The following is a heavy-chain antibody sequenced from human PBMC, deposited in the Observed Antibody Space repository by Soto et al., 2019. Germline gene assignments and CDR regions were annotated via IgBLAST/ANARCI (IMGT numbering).Heavy chain of an antibody. CDR1: GGSISSYY. CDR2: IYYSGST. V-gene: IGHV4-59*01. J-gene: IGHJ4*02. D-gene: IGHD2-15*01. Sequence: QVQLQESGPGLVKPSETLSLTCTVSGGSISSYYWSWIRQPPGKGLEWIGYIYYSGSTNYNPSLKSRVTISVDTSKNQFSLKLSSVTAADTAVYYCARVGVDYCSGGSCYSIDYWGQGTLVTVSS. CDR3: ARVGVDYCSGGSCYSIDY.